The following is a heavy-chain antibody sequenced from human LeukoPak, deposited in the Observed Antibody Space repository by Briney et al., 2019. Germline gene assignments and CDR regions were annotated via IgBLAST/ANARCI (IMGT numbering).Heavy chain of an antibody. J-gene: IGHJ6*03. CDR2: ISGSGGST. CDR1: GFTFSSYA. CDR3: ARVSRYCSGGSCYYYYYYMDV. Sequence: GGSLRLSCAASGFTFSSYAMSWVRQAPGKGPEWVSAISGSGGSTYYADSVKGRFTISRDNSKNTLYLQMNSLRAEDTAVYYCARVSRYCSGGSCYYYYYYMDVWGKGTTVTVSS. V-gene: IGHV3-23*01. D-gene: IGHD2-15*01.